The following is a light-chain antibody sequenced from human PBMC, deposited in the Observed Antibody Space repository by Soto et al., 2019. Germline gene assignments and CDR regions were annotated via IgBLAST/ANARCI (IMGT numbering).Light chain of an antibody. CDR3: QQRSNWAFT. CDR2: DAS. CDR1: QSVSSY. J-gene: IGKJ3*01. V-gene: IGKV3-11*01. Sequence: EILLTQSPATLSLSPGERATLSCGASQSVSSYLAWYQQKPGQAPRLLIYDASNRATGIPARFSGSGSGTDFTLTISSLEPEDFAVYYCQQRSNWAFTFGPGTKVDIK.